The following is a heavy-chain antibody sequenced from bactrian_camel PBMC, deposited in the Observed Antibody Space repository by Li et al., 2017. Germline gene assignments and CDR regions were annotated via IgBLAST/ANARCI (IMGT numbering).Heavy chain of an antibody. CDR1: GYTHSSNC. Sequence: HVQLVESGGGSVQAGGSLRLSCAASGYTHSSNCMGWFRQVAGEERGGIAFIDSYGNISSADSVKGRFTISLDNSKNTLYLQMNSLKPEDTAMYYCAADPFVACGMWAVAGPRSSGAGMEYWGKGTQVTVS. CDR2: IDSYGNI. D-gene: IGHD6*01. J-gene: IGHJ7*01. V-gene: IGHV3S53*01.